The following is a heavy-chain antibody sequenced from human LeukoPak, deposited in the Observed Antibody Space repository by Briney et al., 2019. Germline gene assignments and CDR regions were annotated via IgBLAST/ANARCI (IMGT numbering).Heavy chain of an antibody. Sequence: PSETLSLTCTVSGGSISSYYWSWIRQPPGKGLEWIGEINHSGSTNYNPSLKSRVTISVDTSKNQFSLKLSSVTAADTAVYYCARGPITMIVVVDPAFDIWGQGTMVTVSS. CDR2: INHSGST. CDR1: GGSISSYY. J-gene: IGHJ3*02. V-gene: IGHV4-34*01. D-gene: IGHD3-22*01. CDR3: ARGPITMIVVVDPAFDI.